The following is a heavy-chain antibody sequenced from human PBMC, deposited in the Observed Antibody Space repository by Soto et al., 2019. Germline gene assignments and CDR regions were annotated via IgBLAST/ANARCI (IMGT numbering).Heavy chain of an antibody. D-gene: IGHD6-13*01. Sequence: QVQLVQCGSEAKRPGSSVKVSCKASGGDFRNYALTWVRQAPGQGLEWMGGFIPMSGTPKYAQKFQGRVTITADTSTTTAYMELTSLRYDDTAVYYCSSSYGTSWYGDYWGQGTLVTVS. CDR2: FIPMSGTP. V-gene: IGHV1-69*06. CDR3: SSSYGTSWYGDY. J-gene: IGHJ4*02. CDR1: GGDFRNYA.